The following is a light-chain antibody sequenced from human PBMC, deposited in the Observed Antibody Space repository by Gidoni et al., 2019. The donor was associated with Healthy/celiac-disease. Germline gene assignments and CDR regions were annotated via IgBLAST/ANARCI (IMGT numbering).Light chain of an antibody. CDR1: SGSVSTSYY. V-gene: IGLV8-61*01. CDR2: STN. CDR3: VLYMGSGISV. J-gene: IGLJ3*02. Sequence: QTVVTQEPSFSVSPVGTVTLTCGLSSGSVSTSYYPSWYQQTPGQAPRTLIYSTNTRSSGGPDRFSGSILGNKAALTITGAQADDESDYYCVLYMGSGISVFGGGTKLTVL.